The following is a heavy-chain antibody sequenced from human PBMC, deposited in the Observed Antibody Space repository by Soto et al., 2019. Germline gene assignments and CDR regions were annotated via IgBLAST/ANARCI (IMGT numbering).Heavy chain of an antibody. CDR2: IIPIFGTA. CDR3: AGGGGPLAGNLDY. D-gene: IGHD6-19*01. J-gene: IGHJ4*02. Sequence: QVQLVQSGAEVKKPGSSVKVSCKASGGTFSSYAISWVRQAPGQGLEWMGGIIPIFGTANYAQKFQGRVTNTADESKSNGYLESGRLSSEDTAAYYCAGGGGPLAGNLDYWGQGTLVTVSS. V-gene: IGHV1-69*12. CDR1: GGTFSSYA.